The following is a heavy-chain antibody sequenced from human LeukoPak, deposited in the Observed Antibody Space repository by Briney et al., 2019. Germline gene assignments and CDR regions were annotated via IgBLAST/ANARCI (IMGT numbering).Heavy chain of an antibody. CDR3: ARGHDYMDV. CDR1: GFTFSSYW. J-gene: IGHJ6*03. Sequence: TGGSLRLSCAASGFTFSSYWMSWVRQAPGRGLEWVAVISYDGTNKYYADSVKGRFTISRDNSKNTRYLQMNSLRAEDTAIYYCARGHDYMDVWGKGTTVTVSS. V-gene: IGHV3-30-3*01. CDR2: ISYDGTNK.